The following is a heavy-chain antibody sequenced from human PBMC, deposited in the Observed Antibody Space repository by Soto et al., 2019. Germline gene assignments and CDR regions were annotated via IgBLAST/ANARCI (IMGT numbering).Heavy chain of an antibody. D-gene: IGHD5-18*01. CDR3: ARGQYGRGYSYGHFDY. Sequence: GGSLRLSCAASGFTFSSYAMHWVRQAPGKGLEWVAVISYDGSNKYYADSVKGRFTISRDNSKNTLYLQMNSLRAEDTAVYYCARGQYGRGYSYGHFDYCGQGTLVTVSS. J-gene: IGHJ4*02. CDR2: ISYDGSNK. CDR1: GFTFSSYA. V-gene: IGHV3-30-3*01.